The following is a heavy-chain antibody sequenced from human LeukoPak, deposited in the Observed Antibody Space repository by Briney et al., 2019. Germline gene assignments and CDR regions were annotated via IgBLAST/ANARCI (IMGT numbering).Heavy chain of an antibody. CDR2: IKQDGSEK. V-gene: IGHV3-7*01. Sequence: GGSLRLSCAASGFTLSSYWMSWVRQAPGKGLEWVANIKQDGSEKYYVDSVKGRFTISRDNAKNSLYLQMNSLRAEDTAVYYCARDSGGGYYDSSGYYEPDYWGQGTLVTVSS. D-gene: IGHD3-22*01. J-gene: IGHJ4*02. CDR3: ARDSGGGYYDSSGYYEPDY. CDR1: GFTLSSYW.